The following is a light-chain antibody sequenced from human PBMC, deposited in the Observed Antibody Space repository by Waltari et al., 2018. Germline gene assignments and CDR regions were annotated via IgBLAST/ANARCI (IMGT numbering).Light chain of an antibody. J-gene: IGKJ4*01. CDR3: QQSYSTPPLT. V-gene: IGKV1-39*01. CDR1: QSISSY. Sequence: DIQMTQSPSSLSASVGDRVTITCRASQSISSYLNLYQQKPGNAPKLLIYAVPSLESGVPSRLSGSGSGTDFTLTISSLQPEDFATYYCQQSYSTPPLTFGGGTKVEIK. CDR2: AVP.